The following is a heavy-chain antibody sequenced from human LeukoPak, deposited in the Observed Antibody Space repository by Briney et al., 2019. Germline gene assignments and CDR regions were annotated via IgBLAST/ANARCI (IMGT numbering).Heavy chain of an antibody. D-gene: IGHD2-8*01. J-gene: IGHJ4*02. CDR3: VRRNQKYAAYGRD. Sequence: GESLKISCKASGYTFTKNYIAWVRQLPGKGLEWMGTIYLGDSDTRYSPTSQGQVTISAQESISTAYLQCSSLKATPTAMYYCVRRNQKYAAYGRDSGQGTLVTTSS. CDR2: IYLGDSDT. CDR1: GYTFTKNY. V-gene: IGHV5-51*01.